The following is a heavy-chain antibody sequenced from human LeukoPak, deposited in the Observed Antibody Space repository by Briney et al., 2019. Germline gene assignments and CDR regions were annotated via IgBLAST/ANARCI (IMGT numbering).Heavy chain of an antibody. V-gene: IGHV3-23*01. CDR3: AIEVPGNFDY. CDR2: ISGSGGST. D-gene: IGHD1-26*01. CDR1: GFTFSNYA. Sequence: QPGASLRLSCAASGFTFSNYAMSWVRQAPGKGLEWVSAISGSGGSTFYADSVKGRFTISRDNSRNTRYLQLNSLRAEDTAVYYCAIEVPGNFDYWGQGTLVTVSS. J-gene: IGHJ4*02.